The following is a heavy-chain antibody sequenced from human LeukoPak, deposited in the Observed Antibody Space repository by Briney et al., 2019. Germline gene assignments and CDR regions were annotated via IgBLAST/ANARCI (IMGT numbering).Heavy chain of an antibody. J-gene: IGHJ4*02. Sequence: GGSLRLSCAASGFTLSSYSMNWVRQAPGKGLEWVSSISSSSSYIYYADSVKGRFTISRDNAKNSLYLQMNSLRAEDTAVYYCARAGELLLGVDYWGQGTLVTVSS. CDR3: ARAGELLLGVDY. CDR2: ISSSSSYI. V-gene: IGHV3-21*01. CDR1: GFTLSSYS. D-gene: IGHD1-26*01.